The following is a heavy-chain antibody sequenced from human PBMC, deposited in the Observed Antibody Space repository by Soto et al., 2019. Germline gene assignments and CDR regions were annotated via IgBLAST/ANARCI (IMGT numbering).Heavy chain of an antibody. Sequence: AGGSLRLSCAASGFRFSDYKMIWVRQAPGKGLEWVSYISGSGSTIYYADSVKGRFTISRDNARNSLYLQMNSLRAEDTALYYCARDPVGVDSTFFFDSWGQGTPVTVSS. D-gene: IGHD2-21*01. J-gene: IGHJ4*02. V-gene: IGHV3-48*03. CDR2: ISGSGSTI. CDR3: ARDPVGVDSTFFFDS. CDR1: GFRFSDYK.